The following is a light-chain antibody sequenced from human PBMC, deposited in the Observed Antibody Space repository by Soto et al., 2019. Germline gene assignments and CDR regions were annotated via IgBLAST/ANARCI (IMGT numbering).Light chain of an antibody. CDR1: QSIGGW. CDR2: NVS. J-gene: IGKJ1*01. CDR3: QQYNSYSQA. V-gene: IGKV1-5*03. Sequence: DIQMTQSPSTLSASVGDRVTITCRASQSIGGWLAWYQQKPGKAPYLLISNVSSLKSGVPSRFSGSGSGTEFTLTISSLQPDDFATYYCQQYNSYSQAFGQGTKVDIK.